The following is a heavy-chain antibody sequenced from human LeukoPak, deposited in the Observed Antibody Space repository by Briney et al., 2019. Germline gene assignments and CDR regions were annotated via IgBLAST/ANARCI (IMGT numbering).Heavy chain of an antibody. CDR1: ASTLSTHW. Sequence: PGGSLRLSCSASASTLSTHWMNWDRQAPGKGLEWVANINKDGSEKNYVDSVKGRFTISRDNAKNSLYLQMNYLRPEDTAVYYCARQDHGPDYWGQGTLVTVSS. V-gene: IGHV3-7*01. D-gene: IGHD1-14*01. CDR3: ARQDHGPDY. CDR2: INKDGSEK. J-gene: IGHJ4*02.